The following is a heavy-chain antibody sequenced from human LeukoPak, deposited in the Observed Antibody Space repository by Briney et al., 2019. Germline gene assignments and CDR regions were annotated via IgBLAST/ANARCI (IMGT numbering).Heavy chain of an antibody. Sequence: GGSLRLSCAASGFTFSSYAMSWVRQAPGKGLEWVSAISGSGGSTYYADSVKGRFTISRDNSKNTLYLQMNSLRSEDTAVYYCARNELLVTLGSGRPYYYMDVWGKGTTVTISS. V-gene: IGHV3-23*01. D-gene: IGHD3-10*01. CDR3: ARNELLVTLGSGRPYYYMDV. CDR1: GFTFSSYA. CDR2: ISGSGGST. J-gene: IGHJ6*03.